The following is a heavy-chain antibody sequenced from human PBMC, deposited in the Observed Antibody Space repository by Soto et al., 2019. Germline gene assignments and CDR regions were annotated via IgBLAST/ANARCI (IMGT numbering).Heavy chain of an antibody. Sequence: EVQLVESGGGLVKPGGSLRLSCAASGFIFSSYSMNWVRQAPGKGLEWVSSISSSSSYIYYADSVKGRFTISRDNAKNSLYLPMNSLRAEDTAVYYCARDLTMVRGIDYWGQGTLVTVSS. D-gene: IGHD3-10*01. V-gene: IGHV3-21*01. CDR2: ISSSSSYI. J-gene: IGHJ4*02. CDR1: GFIFSSYS. CDR3: ARDLTMVRGIDY.